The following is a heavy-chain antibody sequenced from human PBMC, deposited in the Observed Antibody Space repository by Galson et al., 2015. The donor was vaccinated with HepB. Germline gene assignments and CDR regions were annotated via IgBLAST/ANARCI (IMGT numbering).Heavy chain of an antibody. J-gene: IGHJ3*02. D-gene: IGHD2-15*01. V-gene: IGHV1-18*01. CDR3: ARIMGTIVVVPSKNAFDI. CDR2: ISGYNGKT. CDR1: GYTFISYG. Sequence: SVKVSCKVSGYTFISYGISWVRQAPGQGLEWMGWISGYNGKTNYVQNFQGRVTMTTDTSAGTAYMELRSLRSDDTAVYYCARIMGTIVVVPSKNAFDIWGQGTMVTVSS.